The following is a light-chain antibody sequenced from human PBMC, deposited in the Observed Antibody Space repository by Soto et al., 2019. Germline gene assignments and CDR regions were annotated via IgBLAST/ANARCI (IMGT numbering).Light chain of an antibody. V-gene: IGKV3-11*01. CDR1: QSVSSGY. CDR3: QQRSNWPPIT. Sequence: IVLTQSPGTLSLSPGERATLSCRASQSVSSGYLAWYQQKPGQAPRLLIYDASNRATGIPARFSGSGSGTDFTLTISSLEPEDFAVYYCQQRSNWPPITFGQGTRLEIK. J-gene: IGKJ5*01. CDR2: DAS.